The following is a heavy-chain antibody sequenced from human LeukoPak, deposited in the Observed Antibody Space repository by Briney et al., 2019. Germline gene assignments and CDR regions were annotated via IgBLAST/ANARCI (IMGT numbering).Heavy chain of an antibody. D-gene: IGHD3-10*02. V-gene: IGHV3-43*01. Sequence: GGSLRLSCATSGFNFRRYTIHWVRQAPGKGLEWVSLAGWAGGTTYYSDSVRGRFTISRDSGRNSVYLQMNSLTTDDTAFYFCAKELDTMFFDYWGQGALVTVSS. CDR1: GFNFRRYT. CDR3: AKELDTMFFDY. CDR2: AGWAGGTT. J-gene: IGHJ4*02.